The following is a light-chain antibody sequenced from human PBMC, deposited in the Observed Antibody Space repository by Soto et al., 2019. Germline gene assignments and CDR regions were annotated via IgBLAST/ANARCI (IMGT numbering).Light chain of an antibody. Sequence: QSVLTQPPSASGTPGQRVTISCSGSSSNIGINTVNWYQQLPGTAPKLLIYSNNQRPSGVPDRFSGSKSATTASLPGSGLHYADEADYYCAAWDNSRNGYVFGTGTKLTVL. CDR3: AAWDNSRNGYV. J-gene: IGLJ1*01. V-gene: IGLV1-44*01. CDR2: SNN. CDR1: SSNIGINT.